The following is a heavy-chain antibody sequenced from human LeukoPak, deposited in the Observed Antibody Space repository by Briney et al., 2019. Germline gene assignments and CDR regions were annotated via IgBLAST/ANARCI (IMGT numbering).Heavy chain of an antibody. CDR2: IYTSGST. Sequence: PSETLSLTCTVSGGSISSGSYYWSWIRQPAGKGLEWIGRIYTSGSTNYNPSLKSRVTISVDTSKNQFSLKLSSVTAADTAVYYCARAPVSWGIYDSSGIRDAFDIWGQGTMVTVSS. CDR3: ARAPVSWGIYDSSGIRDAFDI. D-gene: IGHD3-22*01. J-gene: IGHJ3*02. V-gene: IGHV4-61*02. CDR1: GGSISSGSYY.